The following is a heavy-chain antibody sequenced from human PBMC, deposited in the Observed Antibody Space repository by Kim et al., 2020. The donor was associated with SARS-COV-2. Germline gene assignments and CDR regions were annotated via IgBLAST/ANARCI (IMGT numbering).Heavy chain of an antibody. CDR1: GFTFSSYE. V-gene: IGHV3-48*03. Sequence: GGSLRLSCAASGFTFSSYEMNWVRQAPGKGLEWVSYISSSGSTIYYADSVKGRFTISRDNAKNSLYLQMNSLRAEDTAVYYCARLNWNHGGYYYDSSGYPADDYWGQGTLVTVSS. CDR2: ISSSGSTI. CDR3: ARLNWNHGGYYYDSSGYPADDY. J-gene: IGHJ4*02. D-gene: IGHD3-22*01.